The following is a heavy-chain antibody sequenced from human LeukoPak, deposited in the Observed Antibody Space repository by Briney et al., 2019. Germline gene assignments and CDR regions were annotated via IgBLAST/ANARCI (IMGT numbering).Heavy chain of an antibody. CDR3: ARAPSYGDYVEGPFDY. D-gene: IGHD4-17*01. CDR2: ISSSSSYI. J-gene: IGHJ4*02. V-gene: IGHV3-21*01. Sequence: PGGSLRLSCAASGFTFSSYSMNWVRQAPGKGLEWVSSISSSSSYIYYADSVKGRFTISRDNAKNSLYLQMNSLRAEDTAVYYCARAPSYGDYVEGPFDYWGQGTLVTVSS. CDR1: GFTFSSYS.